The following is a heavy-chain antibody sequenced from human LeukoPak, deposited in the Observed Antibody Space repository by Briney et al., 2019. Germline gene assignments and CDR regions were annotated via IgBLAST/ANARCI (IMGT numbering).Heavy chain of an antibody. V-gene: IGHV3-23*01. CDR2: ISGSGGST. CDR3: AKVTPPLWFGGQQYYFDY. J-gene: IGHJ4*02. D-gene: IGHD3-10*01. CDR1: GFTFSSYG. Sequence: PGGSLRLSCAASGFTFSSYGMSRVRQAPGKGLEWVSAISGSGGSTYYADSVKGRFTISRDNSKNTLYLQMNSLRAEDTAVYYCAKVTPPLWFGGQQYYFDYWGQGTLVTVSS.